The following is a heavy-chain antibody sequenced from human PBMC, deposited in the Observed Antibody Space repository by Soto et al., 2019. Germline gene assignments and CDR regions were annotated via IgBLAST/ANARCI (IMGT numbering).Heavy chain of an antibody. D-gene: IGHD2-2*01. V-gene: IGHV3-30*18. Sequence: PGGSLRLSCAASGFTFSSYGMHWVRQAPGKGLEWVAVISYDGSNKYYADSVKGRFTISRDNSKNTLYLQMNSLRAEDTAVYYCAKDLIVVVPAAMEDYYYGMDVWGQGTTVTVSS. CDR2: ISYDGSNK. CDR1: GFTFSSYG. CDR3: AKDLIVVVPAAMEDYYYGMDV. J-gene: IGHJ6*02.